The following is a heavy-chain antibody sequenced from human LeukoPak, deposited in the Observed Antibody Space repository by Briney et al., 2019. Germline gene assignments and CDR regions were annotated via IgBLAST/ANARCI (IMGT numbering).Heavy chain of an antibody. J-gene: IGHJ5*02. D-gene: IGHD5-18*01. CDR1: GDSVSSRHYY. CDR3: ARYSYGGEDWFDP. CDR2: IYYSGSA. Sequence: SETLSLTCTVSGDSVSSRHYYWGWIRQPPGKGLEWIGSIYYSGSAYYNPSLKSRVAIFVDTSKNHLSLKLTSVTAADTAVYYCARYSYGGEDWFDPWGQGTLVTVSS. V-gene: IGHV4-39*02.